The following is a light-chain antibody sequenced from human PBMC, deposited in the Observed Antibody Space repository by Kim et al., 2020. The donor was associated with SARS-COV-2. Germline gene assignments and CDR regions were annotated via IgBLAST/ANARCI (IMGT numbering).Light chain of an antibody. Sequence: EIVLTQSPGTLSSSPGERATLSCRASQSVSSSYLAWYQQKPGQAPRLLISGASSRATGIPDRFSGSGSGTDFTLTITRLEPEDFAVYYCQQYGNSPPSFGGGTKLEI. CDR2: GAS. CDR1: QSVSSSY. V-gene: IGKV3-20*01. CDR3: QQYGNSPPS. J-gene: IGKJ4*01.